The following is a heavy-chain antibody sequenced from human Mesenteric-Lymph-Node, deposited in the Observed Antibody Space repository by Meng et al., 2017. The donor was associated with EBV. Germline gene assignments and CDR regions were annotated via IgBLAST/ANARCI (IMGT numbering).Heavy chain of an antibody. CDR2: IYHSGST. D-gene: IGHD3-16*01. J-gene: IGHJ4*02. Sequence: QVLVQESGPGLVKPSGXRSLTCAVSGGSVSSDKWWGWVRQPPGKGLEWIGEIYHSGSTNYNPSLKSRVTISVDKSKNKVSLNLRSVTAADTAVYYCARVFWGIKSFDYWGQGSLVTVSS. V-gene: IGHV4-4*02. CDR1: GGSVSSDKW. CDR3: ARVFWGIKSFDY.